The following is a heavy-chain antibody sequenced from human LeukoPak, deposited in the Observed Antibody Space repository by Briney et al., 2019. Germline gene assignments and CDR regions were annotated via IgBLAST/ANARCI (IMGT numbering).Heavy chain of an antibody. V-gene: IGHV1-2*02. D-gene: IGHD5-18*01. Sequence: GASVKVSCKASGYTFTGYYMHWVRQAPGQGLEWMGWINPNSGGTNYAQKFQGRVTMTRDTSISTAYMELSRLRSDDTAVYYCARGTGVDTAMAGASSFDYWGQGTLVTVSS. CDR1: GYTFTGYY. J-gene: IGHJ4*02. CDR3: ARGTGVDTAMAGASSFDY. CDR2: INPNSGGT.